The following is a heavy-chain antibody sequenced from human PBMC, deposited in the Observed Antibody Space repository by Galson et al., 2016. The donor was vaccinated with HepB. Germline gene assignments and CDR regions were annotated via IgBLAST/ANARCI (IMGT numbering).Heavy chain of an antibody. Sequence: SETLSLTCTVSGGSISSSSYYWGWIRQPPGKGLGWIGSIYYTGSTYYNPSLQSRVTISLDPSRNQFSLKLIPVTAADTAVYYCTSPAAVRGAYYQFDYWGLGTLVTVSS. CDR1: GGSISSSSYY. V-gene: IGHV4-39*01. D-gene: IGHD1-26*01. CDR2: IYYTGST. J-gene: IGHJ4*02. CDR3: TSPAAVRGAYYQFDY.